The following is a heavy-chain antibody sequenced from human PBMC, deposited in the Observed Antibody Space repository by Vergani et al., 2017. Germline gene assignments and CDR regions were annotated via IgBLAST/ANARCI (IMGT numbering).Heavy chain of an antibody. Sequence: VQLVESGGGVVQPGRSLRLSCAASGFTFSRYGMHWVRQAPGKGLGWVAVISYDGSNKYDADSVKGRFPISRDNSKNTLYLQMNSMRAEDTAVYCCARDSGYENYYYYGMDVWGQGTTVTVSS. D-gene: IGHD5-12*01. CDR3: ARDSGYENYYYYGMDV. J-gene: IGHJ6*02. CDR1: GFTFSRYG. V-gene: IGHV3-30*03. CDR2: ISYDGSNK.